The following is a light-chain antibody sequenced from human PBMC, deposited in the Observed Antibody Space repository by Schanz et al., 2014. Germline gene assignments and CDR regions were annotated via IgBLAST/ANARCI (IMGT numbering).Light chain of an antibody. CDR1: QSVSSIN. V-gene: IGKV3-20*01. J-gene: IGKJ1*01. CDR2: ATS. Sequence: ETVLTQSPGTLSLSPGERATLSCRASQSVSSINLAWYQQKPGQAPRLLIHATSSRATGIPDRFSGSGSGTDFSLTISRLEPEDSAVYYCQQYGTSWWTFGQGTKVEI. CDR3: QQYGTSWWT.